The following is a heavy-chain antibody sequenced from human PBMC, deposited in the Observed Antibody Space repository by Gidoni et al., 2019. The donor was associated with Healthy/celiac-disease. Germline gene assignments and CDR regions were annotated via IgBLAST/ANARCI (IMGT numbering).Heavy chain of an antibody. D-gene: IGHD2-2*01. CDR1: AFTFTSSA. CDR2: IVVGSGNT. Sequence: QMQLLQSGPEVKKPGTSVKVSCQASAFTFTSSAMQWVRQARGQRLEWIGWIVVGSGNTNYAQKFQERVTITRDMSTSTAYMELSSLRSEDTAVYYCAADPYQLLSFDYYYYGMDAWGQGTTVTVSS. CDR3: AADPYQLLSFDYYYYGMDA. J-gene: IGHJ6*02. V-gene: IGHV1-58*02.